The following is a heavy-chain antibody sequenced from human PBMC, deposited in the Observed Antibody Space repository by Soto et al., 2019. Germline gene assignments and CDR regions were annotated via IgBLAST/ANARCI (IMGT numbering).Heavy chain of an antibody. J-gene: IGHJ5*02. D-gene: IGHD2-2*02. CDR2: ISAYNGNT. V-gene: IGHV1-18*01. Sequence: ASVKVSCKASGYTFTSYGISWVRQAPGQGLEWMGWISAYNGNTNYAQKLQGRVTMTTDTSTSTAYMELRSLRSDDTAVYYCARDSNCSSTSCYNYLVWFDPWGQGTLVTVSS. CDR1: GYTFTSYG. CDR3: ARDSNCSSTSCYNYLVWFDP.